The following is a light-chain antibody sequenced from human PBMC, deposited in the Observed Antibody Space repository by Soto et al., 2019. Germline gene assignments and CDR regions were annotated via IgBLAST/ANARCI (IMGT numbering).Light chain of an antibody. CDR2: WAS. Sequence: DIMMTQSPDSLAVSLGERATINCKSSQSVLYSSNNKNYLAWYQQKPGQPPKLLIYWASTRESGVPDRFSGSGSGTDFTLTINSLQAEDVAVYYCQQYYSTPRTFGQGTKVEIK. CDR3: QQYYSTPRT. CDR1: QSVLYSSNNKNY. J-gene: IGKJ1*01. V-gene: IGKV4-1*01.